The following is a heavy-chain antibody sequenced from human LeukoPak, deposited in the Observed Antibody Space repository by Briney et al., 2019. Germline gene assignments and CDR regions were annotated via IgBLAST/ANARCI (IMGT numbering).Heavy chain of an antibody. D-gene: IGHD1-1*01. Sequence: GGSLRLSCAASGFTFSSYSINWVRRAPGKGLEWVSSISSSSSYIYYADSVKGRFTISRDNAKNSLYLQMNSLRAEDTAVYYCARANTLESLGYWGQGTLVTVSS. CDR2: ISSSSSYI. CDR1: GFTFSSYS. V-gene: IGHV3-21*01. CDR3: ARANTLESLGY. J-gene: IGHJ4*02.